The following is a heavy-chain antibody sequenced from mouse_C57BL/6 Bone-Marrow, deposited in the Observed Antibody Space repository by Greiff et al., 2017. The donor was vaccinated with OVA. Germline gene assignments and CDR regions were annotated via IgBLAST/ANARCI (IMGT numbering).Heavy chain of an antibody. CDR1: GFNIKDDY. J-gene: IGHJ3*01. CDR2: IDPENGDT. V-gene: IGHV14-4*01. Sequence: VQLKQSGAELVRPGASVKLSCTASGFNIKDDYMHWVKQRPEQGLEWIGWIDPENGDTEYASKFQGKATITADTSSNTAYLQLSSLTSEDTAVYYCTTEDYGSAYWGQGTLVTVSA. D-gene: IGHD1-1*01. CDR3: TTEDYGSAY.